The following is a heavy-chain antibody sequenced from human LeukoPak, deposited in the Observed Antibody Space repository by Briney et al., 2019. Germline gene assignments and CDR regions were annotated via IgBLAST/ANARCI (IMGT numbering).Heavy chain of an antibody. CDR2: SNPGDGST. CDR1: GYTFTNYY. D-gene: IGHD6-13*01. Sequence: GASVKVSCMASGYTFTNYYIHWVRQAPGQGLEWMGISNPGDGSTTYAQKFQARVTMTRDTSTSTVYMDLSSLKSEDTAVYYCASPAGYSKNFDYWGQGTLVTVSS. CDR3: ASPAGYSKNFDY. J-gene: IGHJ4*02. V-gene: IGHV1-46*01.